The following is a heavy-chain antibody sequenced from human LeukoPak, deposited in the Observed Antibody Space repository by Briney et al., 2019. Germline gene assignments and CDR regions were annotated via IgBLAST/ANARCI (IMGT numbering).Heavy chain of an antibody. CDR3: ARDSYYFDGGGYFFFS. CDR1: GYTFTSYG. Sequence: ASVKVSCKASGYTFTSYGISWARQAPGQGLEWMGWISAYNGNTNYAQKLQGRVTMTTDTSTSTAYMELRSLRSDDTAVYYCARDSYYFDGGGYFFFSWGQGTLVTVSS. J-gene: IGHJ4*02. V-gene: IGHV1-18*01. CDR2: ISAYNGNT. D-gene: IGHD3-22*01.